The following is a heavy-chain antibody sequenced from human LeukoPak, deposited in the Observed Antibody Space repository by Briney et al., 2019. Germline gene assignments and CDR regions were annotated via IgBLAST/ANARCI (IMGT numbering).Heavy chain of an antibody. CDR2: ISSSSSYI. J-gene: IGHJ4*02. V-gene: IGHV3-21*01. Sequence: GGSLRLSCAASGFTFSSYSMNWVRQAPGKGLEWVSSISSSSSYIYYADSVKGRFTISRDNAKNSLYLQMNSLRAEDTAVYYCARDFRDSLYDFWSGPYYFDYWGQGTLVTVSS. CDR3: ARDFRDSLYDFWSGPYYFDY. CDR1: GFTFSSYS. D-gene: IGHD3-3*01.